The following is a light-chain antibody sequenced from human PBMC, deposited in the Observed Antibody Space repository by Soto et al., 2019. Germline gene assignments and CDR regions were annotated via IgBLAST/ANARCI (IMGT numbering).Light chain of an antibody. CDR2: DAS. Sequence: DIQMTQSPSTLSASVGDRFTITCRASQSISSWVAWYQQKPGKAPKLLIYDASSLESGVPSRFSGSGSGTAFTLTISSLQHADFATYYCQQYNSYSPYTFGQGTKLEIK. CDR1: QSISSW. V-gene: IGKV1-5*01. CDR3: QQYNSYSPYT. J-gene: IGKJ2*01.